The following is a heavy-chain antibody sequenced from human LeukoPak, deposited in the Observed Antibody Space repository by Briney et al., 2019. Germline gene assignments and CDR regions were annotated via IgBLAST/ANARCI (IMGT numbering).Heavy chain of an antibody. CDR1: GGTFSSYA. J-gene: IGHJ6*03. CDR3: ARVDTAMGSDYYYYYMDV. Sequence: GASVKVSCKASGGTFSSYAISWVRQAPGQGLEWMGGIIPIFGTANYAQKFQGRVTITADESTSTAYMELSSLRSEDTAGDYCARVDTAMGSDYYYYYMDVWGKGTTVTVSS. V-gene: IGHV1-69*13. CDR2: IIPIFGTA. D-gene: IGHD5-18*01.